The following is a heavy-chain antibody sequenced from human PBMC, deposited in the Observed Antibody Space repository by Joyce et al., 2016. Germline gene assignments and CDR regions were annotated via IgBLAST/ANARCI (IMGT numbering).Heavy chain of an antibody. D-gene: IGHD6-19*01. CDR2: NIPMFGIG. CDR1: GGTFSSYI. V-gene: IGHV1-69*08. CDR3: AREPPYSSGWSGYFDY. Sequence: QVQLVQSGTEVRKPGSSVQVSCQASGGTFSSYIISWVRQAPGQGLECMGRNIPMFGIGNYAQKFQGRVTITADKPTSTAYMELSSLRSEDTAVYYCAREPPYSSGWSGYFDYWGQGTLVTISS. J-gene: IGHJ4*02.